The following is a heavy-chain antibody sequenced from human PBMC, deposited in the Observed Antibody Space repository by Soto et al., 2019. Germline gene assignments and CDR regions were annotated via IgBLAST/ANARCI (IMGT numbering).Heavy chain of an antibody. V-gene: IGHV4-39*07. CDR2: IYYSGYT. J-gene: IGHJ6*03. D-gene: IGHD2-15*01. CDR3: ASQVLMSGEPAYYYYYMDV. CDR1: GDSTTSDSYY. Sequence: PSETLSLTCSVSGDSTTSDSYYWGWIRQPPGKGLEWLGSIYYSGYTYYNPSLKSRVTISVDTSKNQFSLKLSSVTAADTAVYYCASQVLMSGEPAYYYYYMDVWGKGTTVTVSS.